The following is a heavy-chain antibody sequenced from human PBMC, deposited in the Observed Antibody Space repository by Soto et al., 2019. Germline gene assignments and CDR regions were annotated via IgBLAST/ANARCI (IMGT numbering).Heavy chain of an antibody. V-gene: IGHV3-21*01. Sequence: PGGSLRLSCAASGFTFNGYSMNWVRQAPGKGLERVSSISSGSGYIYYADSVKGRFTISRDNAKNSLYLQMNSLRAEDTAVYYCARDREAGDYFDYWGQGXLVTVSS. D-gene: IGHD1-26*01. CDR1: GFTFNGYS. CDR2: ISSGSGYI. CDR3: ARDREAGDYFDY. J-gene: IGHJ4*02.